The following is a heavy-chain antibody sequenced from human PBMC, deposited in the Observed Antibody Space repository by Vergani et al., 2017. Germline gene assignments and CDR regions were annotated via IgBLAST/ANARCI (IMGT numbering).Heavy chain of an antibody. D-gene: IGHD6-19*01. CDR2: INHSGST. V-gene: IGHV4-34*01. CDR3: ARGPSSNSFDY. CDR1: GGSFSGYY. Sequence: QVQLQQWGAGLLKPSETLSLTCAVYGGSFSGYYWGWIRQPPGKGLEWIGEINHSGSTNYNPSLKSRVTISVDTSKNQFSLKLSSVTAADTAVYYCARGPSSNSFDYWGQGTLVTVSS. J-gene: IGHJ4*02.